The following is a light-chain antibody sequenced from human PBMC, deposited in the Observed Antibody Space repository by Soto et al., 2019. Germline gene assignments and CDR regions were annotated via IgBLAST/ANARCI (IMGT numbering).Light chain of an antibody. CDR2: GNS. CDR1: SSNIGAGYD. V-gene: IGLV1-40*01. J-gene: IGLJ1*01. Sequence: QSVLTQPPSVSGAPGRRVTISCTGSSSNIGAGYDVHWYQQLPGTAPKLLIYGNSNRPSGVPDRFSGSKSGTSASLAITGLQAEDEADYYCQSYDSSLSVNYVFGTGTKVTV. CDR3: QSYDSSLSVNYV.